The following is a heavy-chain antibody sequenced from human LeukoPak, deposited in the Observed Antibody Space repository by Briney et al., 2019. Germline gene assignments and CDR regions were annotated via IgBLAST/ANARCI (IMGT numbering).Heavy chain of an antibody. CDR3: AKTDSSGWYYDAFDI. CDR1: GFTFTGYS. CDR2: ITSSGSTI. Sequence: GGSLRLSCAGSGFTFTGYSMNWVRQAPGKGLEWLSYITSSGSTIYYADSVKGRFTISRDNSKNTLYLQMNSLRAEDTAVYYCAKTDSSGWYYDAFDIWGQGTMVTVSS. V-gene: IGHV3-48*01. J-gene: IGHJ3*02. D-gene: IGHD6-19*01.